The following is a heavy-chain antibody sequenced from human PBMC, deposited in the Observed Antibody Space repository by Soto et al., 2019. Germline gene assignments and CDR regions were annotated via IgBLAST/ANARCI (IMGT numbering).Heavy chain of an antibody. V-gene: IGHV4-59*08. J-gene: IGHJ5*02. D-gene: IGHD3-3*01. CDR3: ARHRQHYDSSARFDT. CDR2: IYYNGNT. Sequence: TGLEWIGYIYYNGNTYYNPSLKSRVNISVDTSKNQFSLRLSSVTAADTAVYYCARHRQHYDSSARFDTWGQRTLLSVSS.